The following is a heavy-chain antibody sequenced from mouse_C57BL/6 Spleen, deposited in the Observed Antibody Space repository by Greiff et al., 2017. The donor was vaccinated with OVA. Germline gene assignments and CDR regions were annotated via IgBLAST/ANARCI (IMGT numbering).Heavy chain of an antibody. D-gene: IGHD2-2*01. CDR2: ISSGGSYT. V-gene: IGHV5-6*01. CDR3: ARHDGYDDY. Sequence: EVKLQESGGDLVKPGGSLKLSCAASGFTFSSYGMSWVRQTPDKRLEWVATISSGGSYTYYPDSVKGRFTISRDNAKNTLYLQMSSLKSEDTAMYYCARHDGYDDYWGKGTTLTVSS. J-gene: IGHJ2*01. CDR1: GFTFSSYG.